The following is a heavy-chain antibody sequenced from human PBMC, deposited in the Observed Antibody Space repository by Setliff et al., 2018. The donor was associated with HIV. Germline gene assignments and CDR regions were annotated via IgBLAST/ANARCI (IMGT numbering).Heavy chain of an antibody. D-gene: IGHD2-21*01. CDR1: GGSISSISYY. V-gene: IGHV4-39*01. J-gene: IGHJ3*02. CDR3: ARTLIVVVWVGAFDI. Sequence: SETLSLTCTVSGGSISSISYYWGWIRQPPGKGLEWIGSIYYSGSTYYNPSLKSRVTISVDTSKNQFSLKLSSVTAADTAVYYCARTLIVVVWVGAFDIWGQGTMVTVS. CDR2: IYYSGST.